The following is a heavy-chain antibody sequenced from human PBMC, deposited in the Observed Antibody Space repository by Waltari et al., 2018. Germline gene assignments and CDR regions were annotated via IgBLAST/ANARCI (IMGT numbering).Heavy chain of an antibody. CDR2: ISGGGGGT. V-gene: IGHV3-23*04. Sequence: EVQLVESGGGLVQPGGSLRLSCAASGFTFNTYAMSWVRQAPGKGLEWVSAISGGGGGTYYTDSVKGRFTISRDNSKNTLFLQMNSLRVEDTAVYYCAKDRLGATTANYFDYWGQGTLVTVSS. D-gene: IGHD1-26*01. CDR3: AKDRLGATTANYFDY. J-gene: IGHJ4*02. CDR1: GFTFNTYA.